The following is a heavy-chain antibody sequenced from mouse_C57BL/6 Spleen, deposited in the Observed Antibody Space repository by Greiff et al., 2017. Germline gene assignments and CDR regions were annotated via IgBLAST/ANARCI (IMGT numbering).Heavy chain of an antibody. CDR2: IDPSDSYT. D-gene: IGHD4-1*01. CDR1: GYTFTSYW. Sequence: QVQLQQPGAELVMPGASVKLSCKASGYTFTSYWMHWVKQRPGQGLEWIGEIDPSDSYTNYNQKFKGKSTLTVDKSSSTAYMQLSSLTSEDSAVYYCARRRELTGSPFDYWGQGTTLTVSS. CDR3: ARRRELTGSPFDY. V-gene: IGHV1-69*01. J-gene: IGHJ2*01.